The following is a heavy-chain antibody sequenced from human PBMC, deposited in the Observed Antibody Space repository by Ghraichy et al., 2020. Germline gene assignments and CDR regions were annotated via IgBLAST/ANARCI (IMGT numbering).Heavy chain of an antibody. CDR3: ARHYYVDSNWDH. CDR1: GDSINRDNYY. CDR2: IYYTGST. D-gene: IGHD4-17*01. J-gene: IGHJ1*01. V-gene: IGHV4-39*01. Sequence: ETLSLTCSVAGDSINRDNYYWGWIRQPPGKGPEWIGNIYYTGSTYYNPSLKSRVTMSVDTSKNQFSLKVNSVTAADTAVYFCARHYYVDSNWDHWGRGTLVIVS.